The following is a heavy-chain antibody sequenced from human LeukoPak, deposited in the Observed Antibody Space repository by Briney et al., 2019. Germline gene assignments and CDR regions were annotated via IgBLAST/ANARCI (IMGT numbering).Heavy chain of an antibody. V-gene: IGHV4-34*01. Sequence: SETLSLTCTVSGGSISSYYWSWIRQPPGKGLERIGEINHSGSTNYNPSLKSRVTISVDTSKNQFSLKLSSVTAADTAVYYCARGPIVVVIKRLAAFDIWGQGTMVTVSS. CDR1: GGSISSYY. CDR2: INHSGST. CDR3: ARGPIVVVIKRLAAFDI. D-gene: IGHD3-22*01. J-gene: IGHJ3*02.